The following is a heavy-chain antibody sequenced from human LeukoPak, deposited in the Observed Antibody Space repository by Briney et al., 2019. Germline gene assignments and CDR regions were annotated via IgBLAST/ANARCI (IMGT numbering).Heavy chain of an antibody. Sequence: ASVKVSCKASGYTFTSYYMHWVRRAPGQGLEWMGIINPSGGSTSYAQKFQGRVTMTRDTSTSTVYMELSSLRSEDTAVYYCARGPVRGFYGDRAYFDYWGQGTLVTVSS. CDR1: GYTFTSYY. D-gene: IGHD4-17*01. CDR3: ARGPVRGFYGDRAYFDY. J-gene: IGHJ4*02. V-gene: IGHV1-46*01. CDR2: INPSGGST.